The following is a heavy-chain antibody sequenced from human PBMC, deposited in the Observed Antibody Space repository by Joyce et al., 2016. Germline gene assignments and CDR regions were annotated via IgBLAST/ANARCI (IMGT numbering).Heavy chain of an antibody. CDR2: ISSSSGTI. V-gene: IGHV3-48*01. CDR3: ARDRKWLGDFDY. J-gene: IGHJ4*02. D-gene: IGHD6-19*01. Sequence: DVQLVESGGGLVQPGGSLRLSCVASGFTFSDYSMNWVRQAPRKGLEWVSYISSSSGTIFYADSVKGRFTISRDNAKSTLYLQMNSLRAEDTAVYYCARDRKWLGDFDYWGQGNLVTVSS. CDR1: GFTFSDYS.